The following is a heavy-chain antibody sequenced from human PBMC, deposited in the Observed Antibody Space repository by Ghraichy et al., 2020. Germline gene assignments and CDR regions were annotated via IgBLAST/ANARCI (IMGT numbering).Heavy chain of an antibody. J-gene: IGHJ4*02. CDR2: FDPEDGET. CDR1: GYTLTELS. CDR3: ATDRGICSSTSCYSYFDY. D-gene: IGHD2-2*01. V-gene: IGHV1-24*01. Sequence: ASVKVSCKVSGYTLTELSMHWVRQAPGKGLEWMGGFDPEDGETIYAQKFQGRVTMTEDTSTDTAYMELSSLRSEDTAVYYCATDRGICSSTSCYSYFDYWGQGTLVTVSS.